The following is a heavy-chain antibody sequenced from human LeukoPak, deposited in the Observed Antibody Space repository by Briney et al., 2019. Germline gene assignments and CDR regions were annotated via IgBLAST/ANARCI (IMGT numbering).Heavy chain of an antibody. CDR3: ARRRHYDSSGYLE. CDR1: GDSVSRSDSY. Sequence: PSETLSLTCTIFGDSVSRSDSYWDWIRQPPGKGLEWIGTIYYSGRTYYSPALKSRATLTVNMSNNQFSLTLSSVTAADTALYFCARRRHYDSSGYLEWGQGTLVTVSS. V-gene: IGHV4-39*01. J-gene: IGHJ1*01. D-gene: IGHD3-22*01. CDR2: IYYSGRT.